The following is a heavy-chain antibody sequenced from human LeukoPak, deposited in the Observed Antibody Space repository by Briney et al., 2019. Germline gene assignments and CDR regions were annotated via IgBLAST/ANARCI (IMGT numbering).Heavy chain of an antibody. J-gene: IGHJ4*02. CDR2: IKEDGSEK. CDR3: ARRIAARKYFDF. CDR1: GFSFSSYW. Sequence: PGGSLRLSCAASGFSFSSYWMSWVRQAPGKGLEWVANIKEDGSEKYYVDSVKGRFTISRDNAKNPLHLQMNSLSAEDTAVYYCARRIAARKYFDFWGQGTLVTVSS. D-gene: IGHD6-6*01. V-gene: IGHV3-7*01.